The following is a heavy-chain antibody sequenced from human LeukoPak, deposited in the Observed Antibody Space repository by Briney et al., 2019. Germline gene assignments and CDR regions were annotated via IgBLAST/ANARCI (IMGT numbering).Heavy chain of an antibody. CDR3: AKDRKYYYGSGSPGADY. CDR1: GFTFSSYA. J-gene: IGHJ4*02. D-gene: IGHD3-10*01. Sequence: GGSLRLSCAASGFTFSSYAMSWVRQAPRKGLEWVSAISGSGGSTYYADSVKGRFTISRDNSKNTLYLRMNSLRAEDTAVYYCAKDRKYYYGSGSPGADYWGQGTLVTVSS. CDR2: ISGSGGST. V-gene: IGHV3-23*01.